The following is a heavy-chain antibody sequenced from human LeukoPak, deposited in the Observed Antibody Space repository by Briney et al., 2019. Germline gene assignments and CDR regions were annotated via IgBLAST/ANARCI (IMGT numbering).Heavy chain of an antibody. D-gene: IGHD6-6*01. Sequence: GGSLRLSCAASGFTFSSYSMNWVRQAPGKGLEWVSSVSSSGTYIYYADSLKGRFTISRDSAKNSLYLQMNSLRAEDTAVYYCARDGPYSSSPFAYWGQGTLVTVSS. CDR1: GFTFSSYS. J-gene: IGHJ4*02. CDR3: ARDGPYSSSPFAY. V-gene: IGHV3-21*01. CDR2: VSSSGTYI.